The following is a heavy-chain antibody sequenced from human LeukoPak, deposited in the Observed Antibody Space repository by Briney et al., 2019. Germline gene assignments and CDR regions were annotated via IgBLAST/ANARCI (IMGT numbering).Heavy chain of an antibody. J-gene: IGHJ4*02. V-gene: IGHV3-11*01. D-gene: IGHD3-22*01. Sequence: PGGSLRLSCAASGFTFSDYYMSWIRQAPGKGLEWVSYISSSGSTIYYADSVKGRFTISRGNAKNSLYLQMNSLRAEDTAVYYCARDMGYYYDSSGYPDYWGQGTLVTVSS. CDR2: ISSSGSTI. CDR3: ARDMGYYYDSSGYPDY. CDR1: GFTFSDYY.